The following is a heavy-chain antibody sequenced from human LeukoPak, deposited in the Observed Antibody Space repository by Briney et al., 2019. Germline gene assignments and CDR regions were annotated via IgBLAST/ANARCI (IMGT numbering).Heavy chain of an antibody. J-gene: IGHJ4*02. Sequence: SETLSLTCAVYGGSFSGYYWSWIRQPPGKGLEWIGEINHSGSTNYNPSLKSRVTVSVDTSKNQFSLKLSSVTAADTAVYYCARGRWLRNFDYWGQGTLVTVSS. CDR2: INHSGST. V-gene: IGHV4-34*01. CDR1: GGSFSGYY. CDR3: ARGRWLRNFDY. D-gene: IGHD5-12*01.